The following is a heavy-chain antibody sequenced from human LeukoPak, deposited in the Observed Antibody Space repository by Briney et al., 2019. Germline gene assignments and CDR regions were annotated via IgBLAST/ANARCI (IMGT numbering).Heavy chain of an antibody. Sequence: GGSLRLSCAASGFTFSSYWMSWVRQAPGKGLEWVANIKKDGSEKYYVDSVKGRFTISRDNAKTSLYLQMNSLRAENTAVYYCARDLSGVTGYTYGRGIDYWGQGTLVTVSS. CDR3: ARDLSGVTGYTYGRGIDY. J-gene: IGHJ4*02. D-gene: IGHD5-18*01. CDR1: GFTFSSYW. V-gene: IGHV3-7*01. CDR2: IKKDGSEK.